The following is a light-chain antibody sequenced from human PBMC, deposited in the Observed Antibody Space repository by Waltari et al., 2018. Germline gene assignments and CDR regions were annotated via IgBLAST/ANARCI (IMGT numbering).Light chain of an antibody. V-gene: IGKV3-15*01. CDR1: QTVNAN. CDR3: HHYNTWPPGT. Sequence: EIVMTQSPATLYVSPGERATLSCRASQTVNANLAWYQRTPGQAPRLLIYDASKWATGIPARFSGSGSGTDFTLTISSLQSEDFGIYYCHHYNTWPPGTFGQGTKLDNK. CDR2: DAS. J-gene: IGKJ2*02.